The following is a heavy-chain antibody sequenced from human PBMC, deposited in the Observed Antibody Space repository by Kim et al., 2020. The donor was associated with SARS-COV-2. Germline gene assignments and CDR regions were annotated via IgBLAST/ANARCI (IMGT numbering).Heavy chain of an antibody. Sequence: SETLSLTCTVSGGSISSGDYYWSWIRQPPGKGLEWIGYIYYSGSTYYNPSLKSRVTISVDTSKNQFSLKLSSVTAADTAVYYCARAPYYGSGTLDYWGQGTLVTVSS. V-gene: IGHV4-30-4*01. CDR2: IYYSGST. D-gene: IGHD3-10*01. J-gene: IGHJ4*02. CDR3: ARAPYYGSGTLDY. CDR1: GGSISSGDYY.